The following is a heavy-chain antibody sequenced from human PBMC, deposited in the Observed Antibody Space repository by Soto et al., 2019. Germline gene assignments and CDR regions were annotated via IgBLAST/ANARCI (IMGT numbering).Heavy chain of an antibody. D-gene: IGHD6-13*01. Sequence: QVPLVESGGGVVQPGRSLRLSCAASGFTFSSYGMHWVRQAPGKGLEWVAVIWYDGSNKYYADSVKGRFTISRDNSKNTLYLQMNSLRAEDTAVYYCARPSIAADAFDYWGQGTLVTVSS. CDR3: ARPSIAADAFDY. CDR1: GFTFSSYG. V-gene: IGHV3-33*01. CDR2: IWYDGSNK. J-gene: IGHJ4*02.